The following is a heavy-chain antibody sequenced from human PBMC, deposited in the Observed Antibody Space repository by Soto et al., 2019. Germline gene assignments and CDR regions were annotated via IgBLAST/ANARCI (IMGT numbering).Heavy chain of an antibody. D-gene: IGHD4-17*01. CDR3: ARLDYGDSAFDS. CDR2: IFYTGST. J-gene: IGHJ4*02. CDR1: GGSINSASYH. Sequence: QVQLQESGPGLVQPSETLSLTCSVSGGSINSASYHWSWLRQHPGKGLEFIGYIFYTGSTYYNPSLETRLTISVDTSKNHVSLRLNAVTAADTAVYCCARLDYGDSAFDSWGRGILVTVSS. V-gene: IGHV4-31*03.